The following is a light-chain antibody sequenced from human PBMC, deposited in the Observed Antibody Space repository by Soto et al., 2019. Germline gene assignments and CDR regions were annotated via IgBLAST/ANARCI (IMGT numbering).Light chain of an antibody. V-gene: IGKV3-11*01. CDR1: QNIDTY. J-gene: IGKJ3*01. Sequence: EIVLTQSPATLSLSPGERATLSCRASQNIDTYLDWYQQKPGQSPRLLIFDASSRATGTPARFSGSGSGTDFTLTISSLEPKDFAPYHCLQRSDWPLTFGPGTKVDIX. CDR3: LQRSDWPLT. CDR2: DAS.